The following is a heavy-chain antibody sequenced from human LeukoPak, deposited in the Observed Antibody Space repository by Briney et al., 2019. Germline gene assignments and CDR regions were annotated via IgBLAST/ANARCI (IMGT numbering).Heavy chain of an antibody. Sequence: PSETLSLTCTVSGYSISSGYYWGWIRQPPGKGLEWIGSIYHSGSTNYNPSLKSRVTISVDTSKNQFSLKLSSVTAADTAVYYCATQRVVAARSRYFDLWGRGTLVTVSS. CDR3: ATQRVVAARSRYFDL. D-gene: IGHD2-15*01. J-gene: IGHJ2*01. CDR1: GYSISSGYY. V-gene: IGHV4-38-2*02. CDR2: IYHSGST.